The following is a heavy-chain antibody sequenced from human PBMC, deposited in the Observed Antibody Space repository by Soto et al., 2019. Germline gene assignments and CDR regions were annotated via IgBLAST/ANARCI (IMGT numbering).Heavy chain of an antibody. CDR1: GGSINSADYY. D-gene: IGHD5-12*01. J-gene: IGHJ6*02. V-gene: IGHV4-30-4*01. Sequence: QVQLQESGPGLVKPSQTLSLTCSVSGGSINSADYYWSWVRQPPGKGLEWIGSIYYSGSTYFNPSLKSRVTISKDTSRNQFSLRVSSVTAADTAVYYCARAIVVTIGGMDVWGQGTTVTVSS. CDR2: IYYSGST. CDR3: ARAIVVTIGGMDV.